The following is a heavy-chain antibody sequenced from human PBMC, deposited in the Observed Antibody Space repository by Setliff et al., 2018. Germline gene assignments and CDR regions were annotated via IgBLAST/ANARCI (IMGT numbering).Heavy chain of an antibody. V-gene: IGHV1-18*04. D-gene: IGHD3-22*01. Sequence: ASVKVSCKASGYTFSNYGITWVRQAPGQGLEWMGWINNYSFKTNYPQKFLGRVTVTTDTSTGTAYMELGSLTSDDTAIYCCARINFYVSSGYYYAPDYWGPGTRVTVS. J-gene: IGHJ4*02. CDR1: GYTFSNYG. CDR2: INNYSFKT. CDR3: ARINFYVSSGYYYAPDY.